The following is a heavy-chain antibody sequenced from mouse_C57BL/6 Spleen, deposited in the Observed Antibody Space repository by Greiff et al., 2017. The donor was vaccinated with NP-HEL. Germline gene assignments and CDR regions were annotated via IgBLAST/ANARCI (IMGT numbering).Heavy chain of an antibody. V-gene: IGHV5-17*01. CDR2: ISSGSSTI. CDR1: GFTFSDYG. Sequence: DVHLVESGGGLVKPGGSLKLSCAASGFTFSDYGMHWVRQAPEKGLEWVAYISSGSSTIYYADTVKGRFTISRDNAKNTLFLQMTSLRSEDTAMYYCARGAGWDNYFDYWGQGTTLTVSS. CDR3: ARGAGWDNYFDY. J-gene: IGHJ2*01. D-gene: IGHD4-1*01.